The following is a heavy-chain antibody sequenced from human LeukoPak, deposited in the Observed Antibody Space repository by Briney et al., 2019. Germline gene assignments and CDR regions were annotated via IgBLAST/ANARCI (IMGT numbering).Heavy chain of an antibody. D-gene: IGHD3-9*01. Sequence: ASVKVSCKASGYTFTSYDINWVRQATGQGLEWMRWMNPNSGNTGYAQKFQGRVTMTRNTSISTAYMELSSLRSEDTAVYYCARGGYPNYDILTGYYEDYYYYGMDVWGQGTTVTVSS. CDR2: MNPNSGNT. CDR1: GYTFTSYD. CDR3: ARGGYPNYDILTGYYEDYYYYGMDV. V-gene: IGHV1-8*01. J-gene: IGHJ6*02.